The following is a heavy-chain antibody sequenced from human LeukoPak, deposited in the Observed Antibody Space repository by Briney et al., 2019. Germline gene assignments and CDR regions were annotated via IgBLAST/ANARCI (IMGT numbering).Heavy chain of an antibody. CDR2: ISSGGST. CDR3: ARNYFDY. J-gene: IGHJ4*02. Sequence: GGSLRLSCAASGFTFSSYAMNWVRQAPGKGLEWVSVISSGGSTYYADSVKGRFTISRDNSKRTLFLQMNSLRAEDTAVYYCARNYFDYWGQGTLVTVSS. CDR1: GFTFSSYA. V-gene: IGHV3-23*01.